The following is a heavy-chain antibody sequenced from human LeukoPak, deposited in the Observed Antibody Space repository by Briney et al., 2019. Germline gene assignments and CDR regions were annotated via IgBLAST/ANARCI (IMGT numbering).Heavy chain of an antibody. CDR2: IYPGDYET. D-gene: IGHD2-21*02. Sequence: GESLKISCEGSGYSSSNYWIGGVRQMPGKGLEWMGIIYPGDYETRYSPSFQGLVTISVDKSISTAYLQWSSLKASDTAMYYCAIPPGYCGNDCSFDHWGQGTLVTVSS. V-gene: IGHV5-51*01. CDR3: AIPPGYCGNDCSFDH. J-gene: IGHJ4*02. CDR1: GYSSSNYW.